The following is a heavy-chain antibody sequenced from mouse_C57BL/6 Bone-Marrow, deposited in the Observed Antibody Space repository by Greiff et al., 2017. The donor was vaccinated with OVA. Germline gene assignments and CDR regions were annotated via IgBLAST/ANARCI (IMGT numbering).Heavy chain of an antibody. D-gene: IGHD1-1*01. CDR3: TREHYGNSYGYFDV. V-gene: IGHV5-9-1*02. CDR2: ISSGGDYI. J-gene: IGHJ1*03. CDR1: GFTFSSYA. Sequence: VQLKESGEGLVKPGGSLKLSCAASGFTFSSYAMSWVRQTPEKRLEWVAYISSGGDYIYYADTVKGRFTISRDNARNTLYLQMSSLKSEDTAMYYCTREHYGNSYGYFDVGGTGTTVTVSS.